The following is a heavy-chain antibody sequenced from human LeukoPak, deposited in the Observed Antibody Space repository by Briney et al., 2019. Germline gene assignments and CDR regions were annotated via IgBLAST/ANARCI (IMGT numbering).Heavy chain of an antibody. CDR2: IIPIFGTA. V-gene: IGHV1-69*05. CDR1: GGTFSSYA. J-gene: IGHJ4*02. Sequence: SVKVSCKASGGTFSSYAISWVRQAPGQGLEWMGGIIPIFGTANYAQKFQGRVTITTDESTSTAFMELSSLRSEDAAVYYCASPSGWAGGYFDYWGQGTLVTVSS. CDR3: ASPSGWAGGYFDY. D-gene: IGHD3-16*01.